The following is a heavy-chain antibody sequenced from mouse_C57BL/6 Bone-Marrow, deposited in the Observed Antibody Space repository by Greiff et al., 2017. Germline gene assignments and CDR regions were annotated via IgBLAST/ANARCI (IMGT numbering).Heavy chain of an antibody. J-gene: IGHJ2*01. Sequence: VQLQQSGAELVRPGTSVKMSCKASGYTFTNYWIGWAKQRPGHGLEWIGDIYPGGGYTNYNEKFKGKATLTADKSSRTAYMQFSSLSSEDSAIYYCARKAEGSSYRYYFDYWGQGTTLTVSS. D-gene: IGHD1-1*01. CDR3: ARKAEGSSYRYYFDY. CDR1: GYTFTNYW. V-gene: IGHV1-63*01. CDR2: IYPGGGYT.